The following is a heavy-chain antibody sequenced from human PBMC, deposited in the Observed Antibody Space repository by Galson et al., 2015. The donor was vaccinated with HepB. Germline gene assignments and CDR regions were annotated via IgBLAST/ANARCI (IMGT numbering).Heavy chain of an antibody. CDR3: ARDVPVLIATTSYYYMDV. J-gene: IGHJ6*03. D-gene: IGHD2-15*01. Sequence: SVKVSCKASGYTFASYGISWVRQAPGQGLEWMGWINSYKGNTKYAQKLQGRVTMTTDTSTSTAYMEVRGLKSDDTAVYYCARDVPVLIATTSYYYMDVWGKGTTVTVSS. V-gene: IGHV1-18*01. CDR2: INSYKGNT. CDR1: GYTFASYG.